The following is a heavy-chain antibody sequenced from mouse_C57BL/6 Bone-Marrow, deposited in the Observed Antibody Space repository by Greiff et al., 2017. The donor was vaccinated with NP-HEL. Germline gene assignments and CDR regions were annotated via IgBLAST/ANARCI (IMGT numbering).Heavy chain of an antibody. Sequence: EVQLVESGGGLVQPGGSLKLSCAASGFTFSDYYMYWVRQTPEKRLEWVAYISNGGGSTYYPDTVKGRFTISRDNAKNTLYLQMSRLKSEDTAMYYCARRWDYAWFAYWGQGTLVTVSA. V-gene: IGHV5-12*01. J-gene: IGHJ3*01. CDR3: ARRWDYAWFAY. D-gene: IGHD2-4*01. CDR2: ISNGGGST. CDR1: GFTFSDYY.